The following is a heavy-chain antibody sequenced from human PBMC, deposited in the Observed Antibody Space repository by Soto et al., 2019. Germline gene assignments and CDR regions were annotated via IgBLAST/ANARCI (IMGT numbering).Heavy chain of an antibody. V-gene: IGHV1-24*01. Sequence: QVQLVQSGAEVKKPGASVKVSCKVSGYTLTELSMHWVRQAPGTGLEWMGGVDPEDGETIYAQKFQGRVTMTEDTTKDTTYRELSSLRSEDTAVYCCAAAWVAAAGTPQRYYDYCMYVWGQGTTVTVSS. D-gene: IGHD6-13*01. CDR2: VDPEDGET. J-gene: IGHJ6*02. CDR1: GYTLTELS. CDR3: AAAWVAAAGTPQRYYDYCMYV.